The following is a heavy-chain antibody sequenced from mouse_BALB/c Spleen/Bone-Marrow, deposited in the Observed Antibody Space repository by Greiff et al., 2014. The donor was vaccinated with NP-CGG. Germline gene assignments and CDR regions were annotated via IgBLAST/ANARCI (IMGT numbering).Heavy chain of an antibody. CDR3: ARDGYGKRNYFDY. D-gene: IGHD2-1*01. V-gene: IGHV1-82*01. CDR1: GYAFSSSW. Sequence: VQGVESGPELVKPGASVKISCKASGYAFSSSWMNWVKQRPGQGLEWIGRIYPGDGDTNYNGKFKGKATLTADKSSSTAYMQLSSLTSVDSAVYFCARDGYGKRNYFDYWVQGTTLTVSS. CDR2: IYPGDGDT. J-gene: IGHJ2*01.